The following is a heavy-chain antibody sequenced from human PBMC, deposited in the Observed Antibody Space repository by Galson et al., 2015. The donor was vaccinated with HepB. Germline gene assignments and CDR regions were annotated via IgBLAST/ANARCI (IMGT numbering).Heavy chain of an antibody. D-gene: IGHD5-12*01. Sequence: SLRLSCAASGFTFRSYTMNWVRQAPGKGLEWVSYISRSSRTIYYADSVKGRFTVSRDNAENSLYLQMDSLGAEDTAVYYCARALPSDYTDYWGQGTLVTVSS. V-gene: IGHV3-48*01. CDR3: ARALPSDYTDY. CDR2: ISRSSRTI. J-gene: IGHJ4*02. CDR1: GFTFRSYT.